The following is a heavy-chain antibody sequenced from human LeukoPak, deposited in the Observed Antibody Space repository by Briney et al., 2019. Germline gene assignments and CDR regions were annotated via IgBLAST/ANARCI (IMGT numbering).Heavy chain of an antibody. V-gene: IGHV1-2*02. CDR3: ARACSSTSCFRGEDFDY. J-gene: IGHJ4*02. CDR1: VYTFTGYY. CDR2: INPNSGGT. Sequence: ASVKVSCKASVYTFTGYYMHWVRQAPGQGLEWMGWINPNSGGTNYAQKFQGRVTMTRDTSISTAYMELSRLRSDDTAVYYCARACSSTSCFRGEDFDYWGQGTLVTVSS. D-gene: IGHD2-2*01.